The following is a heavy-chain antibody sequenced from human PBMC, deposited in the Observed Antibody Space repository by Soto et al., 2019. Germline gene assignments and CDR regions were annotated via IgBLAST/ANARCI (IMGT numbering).Heavy chain of an antibody. V-gene: IGHV4-59*01. CDR1: GGSISSYY. Sequence: QVQLQESGPGLVKPSETLSLTCTVSGGSISSYYWSWIRQPPGKGLEWIGYIYYSGSTNYNPSLKSRVTISVDTSKNQFSLKLSSVTAADTAVYYCAGYGDAYYYGMDVWGQGTTVTVSS. CDR2: IYYSGST. CDR3: AGYGDAYYYGMDV. J-gene: IGHJ6*02. D-gene: IGHD4-17*01.